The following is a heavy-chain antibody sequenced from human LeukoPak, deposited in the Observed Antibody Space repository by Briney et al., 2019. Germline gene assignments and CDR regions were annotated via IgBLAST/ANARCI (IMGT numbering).Heavy chain of an antibody. CDR1: GGSISNYY. Sequence: SETLSLTCTVSGGSISNYYWGWIRQPPGKGLEWIGYIYYSGSTSYNPSLKSRVTISVDTSRNQFSLKLSSVTAADTAVYYCARAGYYYDSSGYYLFDYWGQGTLVTVSS. V-gene: IGHV4-59*01. J-gene: IGHJ4*02. CDR3: ARAGYYYDSSGYYLFDY. D-gene: IGHD3-22*01. CDR2: IYYSGST.